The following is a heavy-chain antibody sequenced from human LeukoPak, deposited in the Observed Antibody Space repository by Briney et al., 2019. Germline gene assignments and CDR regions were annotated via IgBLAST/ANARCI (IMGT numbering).Heavy chain of an antibody. CDR2: ISSSGSTK. J-gene: IGHJ4*02. CDR1: GFTFSDYY. V-gene: IGHV3-11*01. Sequence: GGSLRLSCAASGFTFSDYYMSWIRQAPGKGLEWVSYISSSGSTKYYADSVKGRFTISRDSAKNSLYLQMNSLRAEDTAVYYCARVYQWLGMAYFDYWGQGTLVTVSS. CDR3: ARVYQWLGMAYFDY. D-gene: IGHD6-19*01.